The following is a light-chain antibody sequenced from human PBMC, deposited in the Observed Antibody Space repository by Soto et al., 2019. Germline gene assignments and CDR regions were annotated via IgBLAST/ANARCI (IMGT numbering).Light chain of an antibody. Sequence: EIVMTQTPLSLSVAPGQPASISCKSSESLLHSDGKTYLYWYLQKPGQPPHLLIYELSNRFSGVASKFRGRGAGTDFPLKISRVEAEDVGVYYCMQSIQVPITFGQGTRLEIK. CDR2: ELS. V-gene: IGKV2D-29*01. J-gene: IGKJ5*01. CDR1: ESLLHSDGKTY. CDR3: MQSIQVPIT.